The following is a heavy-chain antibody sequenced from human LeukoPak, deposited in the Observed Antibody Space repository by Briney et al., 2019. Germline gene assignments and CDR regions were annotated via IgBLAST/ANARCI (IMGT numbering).Heavy chain of an antibody. CDR2: CRSKTDGGAT. D-gene: IGHD1-26*01. J-gene: IGHJ4*02. Sequence: GGSLRLSCAVSGFNIANTWMSWVRQAPGKGLEWVGRCRSKTDGGATDYAAPVKGRFSISREDSRSPVFLHMSSLKAEDTGVYYCTTSGTYFDYWGQGTLVTVSS. CDR3: TTSGTYFDY. CDR1: GFNIANTW. V-gene: IGHV3-15*01.